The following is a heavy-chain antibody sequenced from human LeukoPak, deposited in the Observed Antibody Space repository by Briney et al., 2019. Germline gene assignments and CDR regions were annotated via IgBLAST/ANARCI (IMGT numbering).Heavy chain of an antibody. V-gene: IGHV1-69*05. CDR2: IIPIFGTE. CDR1: GGTFSSYA. Sequence: GASVKVSCKASGGTFSSYAISWVRQAPGQGLEWMGGIIPIFGTENYAQKFQGRVTITTDESTSTAYMELSSLRSEGTAVYYCARPDYYDSSGYFPYYWGQGTLVTVSS. CDR3: ARPDYYDSSGYFPYY. D-gene: IGHD3-22*01. J-gene: IGHJ4*02.